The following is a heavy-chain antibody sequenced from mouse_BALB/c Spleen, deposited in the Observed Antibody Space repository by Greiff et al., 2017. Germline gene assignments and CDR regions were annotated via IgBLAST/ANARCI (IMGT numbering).Heavy chain of an antibody. Sequence: EVMLVESGGGLVQPGGSLKLSCAASGFTFSSYGMSWVRQTPDKRLELVATINSNGGSTYYPDSVKGRFTISRDNAKNTLYLQMSSLKSEDTAMYYCARKEVPAWFAYWGQGTLVTVSA. CDR3: ARKEVPAWFAY. J-gene: IGHJ3*01. D-gene: IGHD6-1*01. CDR1: GFTFSSYG. V-gene: IGHV5-6-3*01. CDR2: INSNGGST.